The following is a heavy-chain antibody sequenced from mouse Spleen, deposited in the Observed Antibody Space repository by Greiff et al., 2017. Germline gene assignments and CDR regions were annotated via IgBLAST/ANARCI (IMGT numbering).Heavy chain of an antibody. CDR3: ARSGTSMIKTWFAY. D-gene: IGHD2-4*01. CDR1: GFTFSDYG. V-gene: IGHV5-17*01. Sequence: DVMLVESGGGLVKPGGSLKLSCAASGFTFSDYGMHWVRQAPEKGLEWVAYISSGSSTIYYADTVKGRFTISRDNAKNTLFLQMTSLRSEDTAMYYCARSGTSMIKTWFAYWGQGTLVTVSA. J-gene: IGHJ3*01. CDR2: ISSGSSTI.